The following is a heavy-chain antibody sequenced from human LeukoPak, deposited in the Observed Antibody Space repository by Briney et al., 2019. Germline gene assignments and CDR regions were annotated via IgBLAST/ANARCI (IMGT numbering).Heavy chain of an antibody. V-gene: IGHV4-4*07. CDR2: IYTSGST. CDR3: ARRLGYDSSGYDHDAFDI. CDR1: GGSISSYY. J-gene: IGHJ3*02. Sequence: SETLSLTCTVSGGSISSYYWSWIRQPAGKGLEWIGRIYTSGSTNYNPSLKSRVTMSVDTSKNQFSLKLSSVTAADTAVYYCARRLGYDSSGYDHDAFDIWGQGTMVTVSS. D-gene: IGHD3-22*01.